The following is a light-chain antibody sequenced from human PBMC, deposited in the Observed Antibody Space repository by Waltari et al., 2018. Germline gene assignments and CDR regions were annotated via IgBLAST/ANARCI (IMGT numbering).Light chain of an antibody. CDR3: QQSIQWPYT. V-gene: IGKV3D-15*01. J-gene: IGKJ2*01. CDR1: QSVNRN. CDR2: GVS. Sequence: IARTQSPATLSLSPGKRATLACRASQSVNRNLAWYQQKPGQPPRLLIYGVSSRATGIPDRFTGSGSGMEFTLTISSLEPENVGIYHCQQSIQWPYTFGQGTKVEIK.